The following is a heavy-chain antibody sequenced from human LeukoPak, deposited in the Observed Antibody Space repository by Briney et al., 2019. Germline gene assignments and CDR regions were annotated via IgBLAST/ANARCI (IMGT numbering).Heavy chain of an antibody. CDR3: ARDGANYYGSGSYYKGPDYYGMDV. Sequence: SETLSLTCTVSGGSISSYYWSWIRQPAGKGLEWIGRIYTSGSTNYNPSLKSRVTMSVDTSKNQFSLKLSSVTAADTAVYYCARDGANYYGSGSYYKGPDYYGMDVWGQGTTVTVSS. CDR2: IYTSGST. CDR1: GGSISSYY. V-gene: IGHV4-4*07. J-gene: IGHJ6*02. D-gene: IGHD3-10*01.